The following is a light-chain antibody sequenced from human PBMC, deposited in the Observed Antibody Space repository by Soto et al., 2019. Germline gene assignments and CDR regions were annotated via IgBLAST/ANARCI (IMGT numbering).Light chain of an antibody. J-gene: IGKJ1*01. CDR1: QSINTW. V-gene: IGKV1-5*03. Sequence: DIQMTQSPSTLSASVGDRVTITCRASQSINTWLAWYQLKPGRAPKLLIYKASTLESGVSSRFSGSGSGTEFTLTISSLQPDDFATYYCQKYRTYSQFGQGTRVEIK. CDR3: QKYRTYSQ. CDR2: KAS.